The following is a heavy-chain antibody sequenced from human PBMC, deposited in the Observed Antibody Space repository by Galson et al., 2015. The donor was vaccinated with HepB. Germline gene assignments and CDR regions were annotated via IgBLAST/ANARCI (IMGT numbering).Heavy chain of an antibody. V-gene: IGHV2-26*01. CDR1: GFSLSNARMG. CDR2: IFSNDEK. J-gene: IGHJ3*02. CDR3: ARSQIYYDSSGYYRSTRFAFDI. D-gene: IGHD3-22*01. Sequence: PALVKPTQTLTLTCTVSGFSLSNARMGVSWIRQPPGKALEWLAHIFSNDEKSYSTSLKSRLTISKDTSKSQVVLTMTNMDPVDTATYYCARSQIYYDSSGYYRSTRFAFDIWGQGTMVTVSS.